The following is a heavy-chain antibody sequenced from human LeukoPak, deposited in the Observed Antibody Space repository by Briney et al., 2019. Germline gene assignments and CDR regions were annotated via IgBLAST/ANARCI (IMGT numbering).Heavy chain of an antibody. CDR1: GYTLTDYY. J-gene: IGHJ4*02. V-gene: IGHV1-2*02. Sequence: AAVKVCCKASGYTLTDYYIHWVRQTPGQGLEWMGWINPKSGGTNYAQNSQDRVTMTRDTSTSTAYMELSRLRSDDTALYYCARDPEAAAVDLDYWGQGTLASVSS. CDR3: ARDPEAAAVDLDY. D-gene: IGHD6-13*01. CDR2: INPKSGGT.